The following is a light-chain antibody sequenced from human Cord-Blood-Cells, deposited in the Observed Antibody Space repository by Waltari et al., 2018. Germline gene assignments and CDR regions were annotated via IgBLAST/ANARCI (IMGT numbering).Light chain of an antibody. Sequence: QSALTQPASVSGSPGQSLTISSTGTSSDVGSYNLVSWYQQHPGKAPKLMIYEVSKRPSGVSNRFSGSKSGNTASLTISGLQAEDEADYYCCSYAGSSTYVFGTGTKVTVL. CDR1: SSDVGSYNL. CDR3: CSYAGSSTYV. V-gene: IGLV2-23*02. CDR2: EVS. J-gene: IGLJ1*01.